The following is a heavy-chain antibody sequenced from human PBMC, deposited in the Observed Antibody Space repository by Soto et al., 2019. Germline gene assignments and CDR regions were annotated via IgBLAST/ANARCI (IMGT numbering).Heavy chain of an antibody. J-gene: IGHJ2*01. D-gene: IGHD1-26*01. V-gene: IGHV1-69*13. Sequence: VASVKVSCKASGGTFSSYAISWVRQAPGQGLEWMGGIIPIFGTANYAQKFQGRVTITADESTSTAYMELSSLRSEDTAVYYCARDGSYGDPAWYFDLWGRGTLVTVSS. CDR2: IIPIFGTA. CDR3: ARDGSYGDPAWYFDL. CDR1: GGTFSSYA.